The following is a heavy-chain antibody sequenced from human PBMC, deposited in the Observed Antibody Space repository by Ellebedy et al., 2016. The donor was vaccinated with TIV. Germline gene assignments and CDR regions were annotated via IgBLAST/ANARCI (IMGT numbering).Heavy chain of an antibody. V-gene: IGHV1-69*13. CDR1: GGTFSSYT. CDR2: IIPIFGTT. CDR3: AGLSYYYDRSGPTGFDY. Sequence: AASVKVSCKASGGTFSSYTISWVRQAPGQGLEWMGGIIPIFGTTNYTQKFQGRVTITADESTSTAYMELSSLRSEDTAIYYCAGLSYYYDRSGPTGFDYWGQGTLVTVSS. J-gene: IGHJ4*02. D-gene: IGHD3-22*01.